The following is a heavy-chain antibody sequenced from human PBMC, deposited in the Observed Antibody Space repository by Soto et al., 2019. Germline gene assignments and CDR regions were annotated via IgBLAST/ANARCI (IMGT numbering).Heavy chain of an antibody. CDR3: AHRVLRTVFGLVTTTAIYFDF. Sequence: QITLNESGSTVVRPTETLTLTCRFSGFSLTTSGVVVGWIRQSPGKAPEWLALIYWDDDKRYSASLKSRLTITKDTSKNQVVLTVSDLDPTDTATYYCAHRVLRTVFGLVTTTAIYFDFWGQGTPVAVSS. V-gene: IGHV2-5*02. CDR2: IYWDDDK. D-gene: IGHD3-3*01. CDR1: GFSLTTSGVV. J-gene: IGHJ4*02.